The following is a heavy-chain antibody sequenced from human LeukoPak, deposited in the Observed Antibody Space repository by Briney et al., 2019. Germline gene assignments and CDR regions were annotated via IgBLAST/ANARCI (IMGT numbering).Heavy chain of an antibody. J-gene: IGHJ4*02. CDR3: AGRGDYGDYGGYFDY. D-gene: IGHD4-17*01. CDR2: IYYSGST. Sequence: SETLSLTCTVSGGSISSSSYYWGWIRQPPGKGLEWIGSIYYSGSTYYNPSLKSRVTISVDTSKNQFSLKLSSVTAADTAVYYCAGRGDYGDYGGYFDYWGQGTLVTVSS. V-gene: IGHV4-39*07. CDR1: GGSISSSSYY.